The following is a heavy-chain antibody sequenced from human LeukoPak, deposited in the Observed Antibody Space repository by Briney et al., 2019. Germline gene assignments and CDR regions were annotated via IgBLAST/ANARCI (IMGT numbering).Heavy chain of an antibody. CDR3: ARDYGDRFDY. Sequence: ASVKVSCXGSGYRYTGYYMHWVQQAPGQGLEWMGWINPNSGGTNYAQKFQGRVTMTRDTSISTAYMELSRLRSEDTAVYYCARDYGDRFDYWGQGTLVTVSS. V-gene: IGHV1-2*02. D-gene: IGHD4-17*01. CDR1: GYRYTGYY. J-gene: IGHJ4*02. CDR2: INPNSGGT.